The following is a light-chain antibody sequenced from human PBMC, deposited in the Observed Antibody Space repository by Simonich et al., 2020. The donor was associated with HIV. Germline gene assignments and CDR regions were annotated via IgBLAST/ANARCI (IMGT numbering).Light chain of an antibody. J-gene: IGLJ3*02. V-gene: IGLV1-40*01. Sequence: QSGLTQPPQVSGAPGQRVTISCTGGSPNIGAGYDVHWYQQLPGTAPKLLIYGNSNRPSGVPDRFAGSKSGTSASLAITGLQAEDEADYYCQSFDSSLSGWVFGGGTKLTVL. CDR2: GNS. CDR1: SPNIGAGYD. CDR3: QSFDSSLSGWV.